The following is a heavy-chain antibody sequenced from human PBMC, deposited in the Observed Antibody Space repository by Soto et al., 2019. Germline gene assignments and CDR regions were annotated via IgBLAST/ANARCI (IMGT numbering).Heavy chain of an antibody. J-gene: IGHJ4*02. V-gene: IGHV3-23*01. D-gene: IGHD3-3*01. CDR1: GGSISSSN. Sequence: ETLSLTCAVSGGSISSSNWWSWVRQPPGKGLEWVSAISGSGGSTYYADSVKGRFTISRDNSKNTLYLQMNSLRAEDTAVYYCAKDLEYYDFWSGYYTVDYWGQGTLVTVSS. CDR2: ISGSGGST. CDR3: AKDLEYYDFWSGYYTVDY.